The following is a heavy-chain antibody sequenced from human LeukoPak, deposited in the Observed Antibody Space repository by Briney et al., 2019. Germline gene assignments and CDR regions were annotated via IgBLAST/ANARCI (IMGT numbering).Heavy chain of an antibody. V-gene: IGHV5-51*01. CDR2: INPVDSEA. D-gene: IGHD3-16*01. CDR1: GYSFSRNW. Sequence: GESLKISCQASGYSFSRNWIGWVRQMPGKGLEWMAIINPVDSEARYSPSFQGQVTMSVDMSVTTAYLQWSSLEASDTAVFYCARLVLGNWGDGFDVWGQGTMVTVSS. CDR3: ARLVLGNWGDGFDV. J-gene: IGHJ3*01.